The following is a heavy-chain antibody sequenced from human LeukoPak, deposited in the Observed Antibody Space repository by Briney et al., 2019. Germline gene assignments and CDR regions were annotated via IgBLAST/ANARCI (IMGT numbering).Heavy chain of an antibody. CDR1: GGAISSTNYY. CDR2: SYNTGDN. J-gene: IGHJ3*01. D-gene: IGHD1-26*01. CDR3: ARYSGSHNAFDL. Sequence: SESLSLTCTVSGGAISSTNYYWGWIRQAPGKGLEWIGSSYNTGDNFYNSSLKIRVTISVDTSEKQFSLKMTSVTAADTAVYYCARYSGSHNAFDLWGQGTMVTVS. V-gene: IGHV4-39*01.